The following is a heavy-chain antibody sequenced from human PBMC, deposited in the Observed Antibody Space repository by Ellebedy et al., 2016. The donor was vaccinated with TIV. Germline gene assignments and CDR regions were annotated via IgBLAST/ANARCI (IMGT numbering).Heavy chain of an antibody. J-gene: IGHJ5*02. Sequence: GGSLRLSCAASGFTFSSFAMNWLRQVPGKGLEWVSGISGGGDSTNYADSVKGRFTISRDNSKNTLYPQMDSLSAEDTALYYCAKDRGSGWYENWFDPWGQGTLVIVSS. D-gene: IGHD6-19*01. CDR3: AKDRGSGWYENWFDP. CDR2: ISGGGDST. V-gene: IGHV3-23*01. CDR1: GFTFSSFA.